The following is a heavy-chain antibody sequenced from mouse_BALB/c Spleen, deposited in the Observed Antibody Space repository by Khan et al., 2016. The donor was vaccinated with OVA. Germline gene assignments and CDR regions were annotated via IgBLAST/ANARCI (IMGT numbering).Heavy chain of an antibody. CDR1: GFTFSSYS. CDR3: AGHLTGSFDD. J-gene: IGHJ3*01. CDR2: ISSGGDYT. D-gene: IGHD4-1*01. Sequence: EVELVESGGDLVKPGGSLKLSCAASGFTFSSYSMSWVRQTPDKRLEWVATISSGGDYTYYPDSVKGRFTISRDNAKNTLYLQMSSLKSEDTAMYYGAGHLTGSFDDWGQGTLVTVSA. V-gene: IGHV5-6*01.